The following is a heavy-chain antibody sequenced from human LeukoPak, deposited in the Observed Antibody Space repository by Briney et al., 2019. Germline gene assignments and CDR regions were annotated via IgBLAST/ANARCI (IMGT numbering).Heavy chain of an antibody. Sequence: SETLSLTCTVSCDSISSRNIYWGWIRQAPGKGLEWIGTVYHSGSTYYNPSLETRVIISADTYKNQLSLGLSSVTAADTALYYCARHLYFYGSGSRYFDFWGQGTLVTVSS. CDR2: VYHSGST. CDR3: ARHLYFYGSGSRYFDF. CDR1: CDSISSRNIY. J-gene: IGHJ4*02. V-gene: IGHV4-39*01. D-gene: IGHD3-10*01.